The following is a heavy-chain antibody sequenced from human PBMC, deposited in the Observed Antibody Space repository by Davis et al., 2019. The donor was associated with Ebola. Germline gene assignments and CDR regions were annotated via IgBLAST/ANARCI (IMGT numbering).Heavy chain of an antibody. J-gene: IGHJ4*02. CDR2: INGDGTLT. D-gene: IGHD3-10*01. CDR1: GFTFDDYA. Sequence: GSLRLSCAASGFTFDDYAMHWVRQAPGKGLECVSLINGDGTLTYYADSVKGRFTISRDNSKNTLYLQMGSLRAEDMAVYYCARVRGPSFFDYWGQGTLVTVSS. CDR3: ARVRGPSFFDY. V-gene: IGHV3-64*02.